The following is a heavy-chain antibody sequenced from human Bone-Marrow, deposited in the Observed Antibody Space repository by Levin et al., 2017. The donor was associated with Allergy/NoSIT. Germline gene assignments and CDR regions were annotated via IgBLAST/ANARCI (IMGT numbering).Heavy chain of an antibody. Sequence: GESLKISCAGTGVTFRNYWMHWVRQTPGEGLVWLSRINSDGSSRDYADSVKGRFTISRDNAKDTLYLQMNSLRADDSAVYYCARASSEFGLYYYGMDVWGQGTTVIVSS. D-gene: IGHD3-10*01. CDR2: INSDGSSR. CDR1: GVTFRNYW. V-gene: IGHV3-74*01. CDR3: ARASSEFGLYYYGMDV. J-gene: IGHJ6*02.